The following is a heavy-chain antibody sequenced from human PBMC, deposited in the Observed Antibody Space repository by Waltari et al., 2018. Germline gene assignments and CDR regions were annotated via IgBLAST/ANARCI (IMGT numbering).Heavy chain of an antibody. Sequence: QVQLQQWGAGLLKPSETLSLTCAVYGGSFSRYYWSWIRQPPGKGLEWIGEINHSGSTTYKPTHKRRDTISGDTSKNQFTLKLSSVTAADTAVYYGAKRRNLYSSSGWGWFDPWGQGTLVTVSS. V-gene: IGHV4-34*01. CDR1: GGSFSRYY. J-gene: IGHJ5*02. D-gene: IGHD6-13*01. CDR2: INHSGST. CDR3: AKRRNLYSSSGWGWFDP.